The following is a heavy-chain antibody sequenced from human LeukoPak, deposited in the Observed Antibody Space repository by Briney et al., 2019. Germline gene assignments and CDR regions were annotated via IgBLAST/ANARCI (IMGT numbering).Heavy chain of an antibody. CDR3: ARERDGPKDAFDI. J-gene: IGHJ3*02. CDR1: GFTFSRYW. Sequence: PGRSLRLSCAASGFTFSRYWMHWVRQVPGKGLEWVSLITSDGSTTNYVDSVKGRFTISRDNAKNTLYLQMNSLRAEDTAVYYCARERDGPKDAFDIWGQGTMVTVSS. D-gene: IGHD4-17*01. V-gene: IGHV3-74*01. CDR2: ITSDGSTT.